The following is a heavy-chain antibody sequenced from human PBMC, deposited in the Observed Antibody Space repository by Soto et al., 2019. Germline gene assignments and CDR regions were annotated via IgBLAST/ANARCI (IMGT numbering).Heavy chain of an antibody. Sequence: SETLSLTCSVSGESLSSGGYYWSWIRHHPGKGLEWIGYIYDSESTYYNPSLKSRVTISIDTSKNQFSMNLNSVTAADTAVYYCARDSRLGFPDYWGQGTLATVSS. CDR2: IYDSEST. CDR3: ARDSRLGFPDY. D-gene: IGHD3-16*01. CDR1: GESLSSGGYY. J-gene: IGHJ4*02. V-gene: IGHV4-61*08.